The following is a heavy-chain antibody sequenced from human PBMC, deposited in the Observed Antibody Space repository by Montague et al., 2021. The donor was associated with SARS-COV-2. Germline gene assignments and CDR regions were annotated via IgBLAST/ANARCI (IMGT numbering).Heavy chain of an antibody. CDR1: GGSISRYS. D-gene: IGHD6-13*01. CDR3: ARVGRGSSWYEVAFDI. J-gene: IGHJ3*02. Sequence: SETLSLTYTVSGGSISRYSWTWIRQPPGKGLEWIGCIYNSGSTNXNPSLRSRVTISVDTSKNQFSLKLSSVAAADTAVYYCARVGRGSSWYEVAFDIWGQGTMVTVSS. CDR2: IYNSGST. V-gene: IGHV4-59*01.